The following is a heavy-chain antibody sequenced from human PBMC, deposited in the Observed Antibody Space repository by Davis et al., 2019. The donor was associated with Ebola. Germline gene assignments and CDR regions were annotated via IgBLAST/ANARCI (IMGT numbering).Heavy chain of an antibody. J-gene: IGHJ4*02. D-gene: IGHD1-1*01. CDR2: IYYSGST. CDR3: ASLGTGTTFDY. V-gene: IGHV4-39*01. Sequence: PSETLSLTCTVSGGSISSSSYYGGWICQPPGKGLEWIGSIYYSGSTYYNPSLKSRVTISVDTSKNQFSLKLSSVTAADTAVYYCASLGTGTTFDYWGQGTLVTVSS. CDR1: GGSISSSSYY.